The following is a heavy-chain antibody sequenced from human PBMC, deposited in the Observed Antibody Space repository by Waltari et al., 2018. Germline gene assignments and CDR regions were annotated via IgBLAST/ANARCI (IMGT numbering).Heavy chain of an antibody. CDR1: RSSISSNNYY. CDR3: VRGYPDIVATISDY. Sequence: QLQLQESGPGLVQPSETLSPPCTVSRSSISSNNYYWGWVRQPPGKGLEWLGSFYKRGTTYYNPSLKSRVTISVDTSNNQFSLKLNSVTAADTAVYYCVRGYPDIVATISDYWGQGTLVIVSS. V-gene: IGHV4-39*07. J-gene: IGHJ4*02. CDR2: FYKRGTT. D-gene: IGHD5-12*01.